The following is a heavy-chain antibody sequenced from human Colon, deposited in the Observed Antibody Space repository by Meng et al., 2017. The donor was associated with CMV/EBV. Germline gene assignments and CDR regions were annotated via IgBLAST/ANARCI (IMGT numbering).Heavy chain of an antibody. CDR1: GGSISSSSYY. CDR2: IYYSGST. CDR3: ARVDGEYYYDSSGYVDY. Sequence: PQLVESGPGLGKPSETLSLTCTVSGGSISSSSYYWGWIRQPPGKGLEWIGSIYYSGSTYYNPSLKSRVTISVDTSKNQFSLKLSSVTAADTAVYYCARVDGEYYYDSSGYVDYWGQGTLVTVSS. J-gene: IGHJ4*02. D-gene: IGHD3-22*01. V-gene: IGHV4-39*07.